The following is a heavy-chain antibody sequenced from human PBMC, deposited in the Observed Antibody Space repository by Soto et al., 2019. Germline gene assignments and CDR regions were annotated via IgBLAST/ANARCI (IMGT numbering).Heavy chain of an antibody. D-gene: IGHD3-22*01. J-gene: IGHJ4*02. CDR2: INHSGST. V-gene: IGHV4-34*01. CDR1: GGSFSGYY. CDR3: ARGGWLLLPEEAYYVDY. Sequence: SETLSLTCAVYGGSFSGYYWSWIRQPPGKGLEWIGEINHSGSTNYNPSLKSRVTISVDTSKNQFSLKLSSVTAADTAVYYCARGGWLLLPEEAYYVDYWGQGTLVTVSA.